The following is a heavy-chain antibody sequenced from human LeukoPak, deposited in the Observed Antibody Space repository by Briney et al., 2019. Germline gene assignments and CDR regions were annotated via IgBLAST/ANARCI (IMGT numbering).Heavy chain of an antibody. CDR2: ISSSSSYI. V-gene: IGHV3-21*01. CDR1: GFTFSSYS. D-gene: IGHD2-15*01. J-gene: IGHJ4*02. CDR3: ARTRGVVVSSGYFDY. Sequence: GGSLRLSCAASGFTFSSYSMNWVRQAPGRGLEWVSSISSSSSYIYYADSVKGRFTISRDNAKNSLYLQMNSLRAEDTAVYYCARTRGVVVSSGYFDYWGQGTLVTVSS.